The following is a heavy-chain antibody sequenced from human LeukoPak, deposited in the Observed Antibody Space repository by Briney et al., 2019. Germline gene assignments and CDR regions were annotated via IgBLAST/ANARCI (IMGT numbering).Heavy chain of an antibody. CDR2: IYYSGST. V-gene: IGHV4-31*03. CDR3: ARDDYGDYTLDY. CDR1: GGTISSGGYN. Sequence: SETLSLTCNVSGGTISSGGYNWIWIRQHPGKGLEWIGYIYYSGSTYYNPSLKSRVTISVDTSKNQFSLKLSSVTAADTAVYYCARDDYGDYTLDYWGQGTLVTVSS. D-gene: IGHD4-17*01. J-gene: IGHJ4*02.